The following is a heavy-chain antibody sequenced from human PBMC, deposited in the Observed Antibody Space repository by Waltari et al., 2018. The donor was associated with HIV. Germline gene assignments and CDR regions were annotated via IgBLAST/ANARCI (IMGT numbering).Heavy chain of an antibody. CDR1: GDSFNSGGHY. Sequence: QVQLQESGPGLVKPSQTLSLTCTVSGDSFNSGGHYWSWIRQHPGKGLEWIGYIYYSGRTYYNPSLKSRVTISVDTSKNQFCLRLSSVTAADTAVYYCARGTFDIWGQGTMVTVSS. CDR3: ARGTFDI. J-gene: IGHJ3*02. V-gene: IGHV4-31*03. CDR2: IYYSGRT.